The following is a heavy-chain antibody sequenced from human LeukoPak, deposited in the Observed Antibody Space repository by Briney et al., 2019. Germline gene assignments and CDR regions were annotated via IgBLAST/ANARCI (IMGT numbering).Heavy chain of an antibody. Sequence: SETLSLTCTVSGGSISSSSYYWGWIRQPPGKGLEWIGSIYYSGSTHYNPSLKSRVTISVDTSKNQFSLKLSSVTAADTAVYYCARLPWIVLRFLEWLFDAFDIWGQGTMVTVSS. J-gene: IGHJ3*02. CDR3: ARLPWIVLRFLEWLFDAFDI. CDR2: IYYSGST. D-gene: IGHD3-3*01. CDR1: GGSISSSSYY. V-gene: IGHV4-39*01.